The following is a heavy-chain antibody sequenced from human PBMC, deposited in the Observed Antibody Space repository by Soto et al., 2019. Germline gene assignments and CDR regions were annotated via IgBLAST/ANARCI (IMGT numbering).Heavy chain of an antibody. D-gene: IGHD3-10*01. CDR3: ARGLEGLWFGELLSSGAFDI. V-gene: IGHV3-66*01. Sequence: EVQLVESGGGLVQPGGSLRLSCAASGFTVSSNYMSWVRQAPGKGLEWVSVIYSGGSTYYADSVKGRFTISRDNSKNTLYLQMNSLRAEDTAVYYCARGLEGLWFGELLSSGAFDIWGQGTMVTVSS. J-gene: IGHJ3*02. CDR1: GFTVSSNY. CDR2: IYSGGST.